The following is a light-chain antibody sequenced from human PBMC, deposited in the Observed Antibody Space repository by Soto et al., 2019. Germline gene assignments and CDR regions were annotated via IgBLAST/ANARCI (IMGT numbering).Light chain of an antibody. CDR2: GAS. Sequence: EIVMTQSPGILSLSPGERATLSCRASQSVSRYLNWFQHKPGQAPRLLIYGASSRAAGIPDRFSGSGSGTEFTLTISRLEPEDFAVFYCLQYGSSPYTFGQGTKLEIK. CDR1: QSVSRY. J-gene: IGKJ2*01. V-gene: IGKV3-20*01. CDR3: LQYGSSPYT.